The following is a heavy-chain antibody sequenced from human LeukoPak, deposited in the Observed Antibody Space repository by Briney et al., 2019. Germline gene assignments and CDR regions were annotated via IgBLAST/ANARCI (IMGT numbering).Heavy chain of an antibody. CDR2: ISSSSSPI. J-gene: IGHJ3*02. V-gene: IGHV3-48*02. CDR1: GFSFSDDY. D-gene: IGHD3-10*01. CDR3: AEVRSGAYDI. Sequence: KSGGSLRLSCAASGFSFSDDYMSWVRQAPGKGLEWISSISSSSSPIYYADSVKGRFTISRDNAENSLYLQMNSLRDEDTAVYYCAEVRSGAYDIWGQGTLVTISS.